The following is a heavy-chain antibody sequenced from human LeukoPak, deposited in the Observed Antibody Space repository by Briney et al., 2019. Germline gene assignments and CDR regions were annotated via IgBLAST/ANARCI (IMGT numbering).Heavy chain of an antibody. J-gene: IGHJ3*02. CDR2: IKSKSDGGTT. CDR3: TTDRGLYDSSGYYYFATDI. CDR1: GFTFSNAW. Sequence: PGGSLSLSCAASGFTFSNAWMNWVRQAPGKGLEWVGRIKSKSDGGTTDYAAPVKGRFTISRDDSKNTLFLQMNSLKTEDTAVYYCTTDRGLYDSSGYYYFATDIWGQGTMVTVSS. V-gene: IGHV3-15*01. D-gene: IGHD3-22*01.